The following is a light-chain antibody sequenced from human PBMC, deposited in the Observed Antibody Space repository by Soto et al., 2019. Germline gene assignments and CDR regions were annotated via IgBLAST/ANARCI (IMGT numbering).Light chain of an antibody. CDR3: QHDGRGSPLA. CDR2: GAS. Sequence: IVLTQSPGSLSLSPGEGATLSCRASQSVSTNVAWYQQRPGQPPKLLIFGASSRATGIPARFSGSGSGTDFTLIINSMQPEDFALYFCQHDGRGSPLAFGLGTRLESK. CDR1: QSVSTN. J-gene: IGKJ5*01. V-gene: IGKV3-20*01.